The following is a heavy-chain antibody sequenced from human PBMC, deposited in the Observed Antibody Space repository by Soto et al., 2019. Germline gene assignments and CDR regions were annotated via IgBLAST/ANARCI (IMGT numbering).Heavy chain of an antibody. V-gene: IGHV3-23*01. J-gene: IGHJ4*02. CDR1: GFTFSSYA. CDR2: MSNSGGST. Sequence: DVQLLESGGDLVQPGGSLRLSCAASGFTFSSYAMSWVRQAPGKGLEWVSGMSNSGGSTYYADSVKGRFTISRDNSKDTLYLQMNSLRAEDKAVYYCARVFSGVPAARYYFDYWGQGTLVTVSS. D-gene: IGHD6-6*01. CDR3: ARVFSGVPAARYYFDY.